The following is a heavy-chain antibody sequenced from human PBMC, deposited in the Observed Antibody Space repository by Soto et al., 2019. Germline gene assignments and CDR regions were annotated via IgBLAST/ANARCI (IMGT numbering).Heavy chain of an antibody. Sequence: GESLKISCKGSGYSFTSYWIGWVRQMPGKGLEWVGIIYPGDSETRYSPSFQGQVTISVDKSIYTAFLQWFSLQASDTAMYYCARGGPAYGLDYWGQGTLVTVSS. CDR1: GYSFTSYW. V-gene: IGHV5-51*01. CDR2: IYPGDSET. J-gene: IGHJ4*02. D-gene: IGHD3-10*01. CDR3: ARGGPAYGLDY.